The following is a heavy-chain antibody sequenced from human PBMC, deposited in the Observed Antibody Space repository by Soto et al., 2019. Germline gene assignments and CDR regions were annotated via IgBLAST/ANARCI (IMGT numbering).Heavy chain of an antibody. CDR1: GVSISSGGYS. CDR2: IYYSGST. J-gene: IGHJ5*02. V-gene: IGHV4-61*08. CDR3: ARGRWSAL. Sequence: PSETLSLTCAVSGVSISSGGYSWSWIRQPPGKGPEWIGYIYYSGSTNYNPSLKSRVTISIDTSKNQFSLKVTSVTAADTAVYYCARGRWSALWGQGTLVTVSS.